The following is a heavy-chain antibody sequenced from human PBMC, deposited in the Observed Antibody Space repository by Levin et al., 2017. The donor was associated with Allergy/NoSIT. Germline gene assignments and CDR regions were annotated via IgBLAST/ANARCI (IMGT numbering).Heavy chain of an antibody. Sequence: GESLKISCAASGFTFSSVAMSWVRQAPGAGLEWVSAISDTGAATFYADSATFLFPISRDNSKNTLYLQMNSLRAEDTAVYYCSKGESSTGTLMHAYWGQGTLVNVSS. CDR3: SKGESSTGTLMHAY. CDR1: GFTFSSVA. D-gene: IGHD2-8*02. CDR2: ISDTGAAT. J-gene: IGHJ4*02. V-gene: IGHV3-23*01.